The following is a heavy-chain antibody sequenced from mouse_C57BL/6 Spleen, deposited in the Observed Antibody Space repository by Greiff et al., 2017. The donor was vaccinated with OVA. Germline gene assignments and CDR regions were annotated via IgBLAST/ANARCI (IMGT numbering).Heavy chain of an antibody. CDR2: ISSGGDYI. CDR1: GFTFSSYA. CDR3: TRDGTGTGGYYLDY. D-gene: IGHD4-1*01. J-gene: IGHJ2*01. V-gene: IGHV5-9-1*02. Sequence: EVKLVESGEGLVKPGGSLKLSCAASGFTFSSYAMSWVRQTPEKRLEWVAYISSGGDYIYYADTVKGRFTISRDNARNTLYLQMSSLKSEDTAMYYCTRDGTGTGGYYLDYWGQGTTLTVSS.